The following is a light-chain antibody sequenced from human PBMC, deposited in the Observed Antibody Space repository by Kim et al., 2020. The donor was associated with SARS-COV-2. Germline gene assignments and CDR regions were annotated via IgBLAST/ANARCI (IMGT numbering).Light chain of an antibody. CDR2: GAS. Sequence: LSQGERATLSCRASQSVSNTYVAWYQQKPGQAPRLLIYGASRRATGIPDRFSGSGSETDFTLSISRLEPEDFAVYYCQQYSKSPHTFGQGTKVEI. V-gene: IGKV3-20*01. CDR3: QQYSKSPHT. CDR1: QSVSNTY. J-gene: IGKJ1*01.